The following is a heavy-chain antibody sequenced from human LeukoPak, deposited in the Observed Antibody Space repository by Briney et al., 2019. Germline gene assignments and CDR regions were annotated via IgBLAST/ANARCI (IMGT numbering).Heavy chain of an antibody. CDR2: INTKTGNP. J-gene: IGHJ5*02. CDR3: ARDGVDTLFDP. D-gene: IGHD5-18*01. CDR1: GYTFTSYA. V-gene: IGHV7-4-1*02. Sequence: ASVKVSCKASGYTFTSYAMNWVRQTPGQGLEWMGWINTKTGNPTYAQGFTGRFVFSLDTSVSTSYLQISSLKAEDTAVYYCARDGVDTLFDPWGQGTLVTVSS.